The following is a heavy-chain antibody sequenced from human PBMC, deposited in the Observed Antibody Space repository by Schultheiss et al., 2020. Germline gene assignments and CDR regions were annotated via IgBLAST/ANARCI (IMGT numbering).Heavy chain of an antibody. J-gene: IGHJ4*02. CDR3: AREIVVVPAAYYFDY. CDR2: IYYSGST. CDR1: GGSISSGGYY. Sequence: SETLSLTCTVSGGSISSGGYYWSWIRQHPGKGLEWIGYIYYSGSTYYNPSLKSRVSISMDTSKNQFSLKLSSVTAADTAVYYCAREIVVVPAAYYFDYWGQGTLVTVSS. D-gene: IGHD2-2*01. V-gene: IGHV4-31*03.